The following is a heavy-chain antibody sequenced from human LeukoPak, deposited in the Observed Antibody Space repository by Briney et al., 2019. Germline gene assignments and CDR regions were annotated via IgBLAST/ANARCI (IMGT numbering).Heavy chain of an antibody. J-gene: IGHJ5*02. CDR1: GGSISSSSYY. V-gene: IGHV4-39*01. Sequence: PSETLSLTCTVSGGSISSSSYYWGWIRQPPGKGLEWIGSIYYSGSTYYNPSLKSRVTISVDTSKNQFSLKLSSVTAADTAVYYCARHGLTAGWFDPWGQGTLVTVSS. CDR2: IYYSGST. D-gene: IGHD3-9*01. CDR3: ARHGLTAGWFDP.